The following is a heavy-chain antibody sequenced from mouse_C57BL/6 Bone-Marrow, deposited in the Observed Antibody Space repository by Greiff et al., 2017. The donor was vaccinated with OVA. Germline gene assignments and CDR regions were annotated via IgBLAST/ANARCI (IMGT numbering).Heavy chain of an antibody. CDR2: INPSSGYT. CDR3: ARSGYYGSEWYFDV. J-gene: IGHJ1*03. V-gene: IGHV1-7*01. Sequence: QVQLQQSGAELAKPGASVKLSCKASGYTFTSYWMHLVKQRPGQGLAWIGSINPSSGYTTYNQKFKYKATLPADKSSSTAYMQLSSLTYEDSAVYDCARSGYYGSEWYFDVWGTGTTVTVSS. CDR1: GYTFTSYW. D-gene: IGHD1-1*01.